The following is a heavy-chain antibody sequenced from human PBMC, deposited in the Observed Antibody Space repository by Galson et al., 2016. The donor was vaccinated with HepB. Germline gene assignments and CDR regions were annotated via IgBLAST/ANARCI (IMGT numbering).Heavy chain of an antibody. CDR1: GGSIINGNYY. CDR3: ASRYGDYGVPFDS. Sequence: TLSLTCTVSGGSIINGNYYWSWIRQHPGKGLEWIGYIYYSGSTYYNPSLKSRVTISVDTSKNQFSLKLSSVTAADPAVYYCASRYGDYGVPFDSWGQGTLVTVSS. D-gene: IGHD4-17*01. J-gene: IGHJ4*02. CDR2: IYYSGST. V-gene: IGHV4-31*03.